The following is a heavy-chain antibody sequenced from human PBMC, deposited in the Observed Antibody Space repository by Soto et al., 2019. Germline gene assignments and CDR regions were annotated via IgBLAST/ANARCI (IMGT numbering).Heavy chain of an antibody. CDR1: CGSLSGDY. V-gene: IGHV4-59*01. D-gene: IGHD3-3*01. J-gene: IGHJ6*02. CDR2: INYSGST. Sequence: CLTSNVRCGSLSGDYGSWIRQPPGQEHEWIGYINYSGSTNYNPSLKSRVTISVDTSKNEFSLKLSSVTAADTAVYYCARAHAFTYYVFWSSPPGPNYYHGMGVRGQGTT. CDR3: ARAHAFTYYVFWSSPPGPNYYHGMGV.